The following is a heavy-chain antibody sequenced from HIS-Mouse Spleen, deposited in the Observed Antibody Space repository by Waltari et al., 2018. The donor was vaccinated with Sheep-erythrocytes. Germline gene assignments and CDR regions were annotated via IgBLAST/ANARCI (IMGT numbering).Heavy chain of an antibody. D-gene: IGHD6-6*01. V-gene: IGHV3-21*01. Sequence: EVQLVESGGGLVKPGGSLSRACAASGFTFRSYSVNWVRQAPGKGLEWVSSISSSSSYIYYADSVKGRFTISRDNAKNSLYLQMNSLRAEDTAVYYCARDSTSDAFDIWGQGTMVTVSS. J-gene: IGHJ3*02. CDR1: GFTFRSYS. CDR2: ISSSSSYI. CDR3: ARDSTSDAFDI.